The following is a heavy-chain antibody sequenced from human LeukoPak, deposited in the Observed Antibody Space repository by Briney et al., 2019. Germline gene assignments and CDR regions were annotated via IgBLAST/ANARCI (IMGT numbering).Heavy chain of an antibody. D-gene: IGHD6-13*01. V-gene: IGHV4-39*01. Sequence: SETLSLTCTVSGGSISSSSYYWGWIRQPPGKGLEWIGSIYYSGSTYYSPSLKSRVTISVDTSKNQFYLKLNSVTAADTAVYYCARHRIPAADDAFDIWGQGTMVTVSS. CDR3: ARHRIPAADDAFDI. CDR2: IYYSGST. CDR1: GGSISSSSYY. J-gene: IGHJ3*02.